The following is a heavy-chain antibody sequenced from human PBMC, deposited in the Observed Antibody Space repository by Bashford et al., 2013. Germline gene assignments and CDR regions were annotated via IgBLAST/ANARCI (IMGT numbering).Heavy chain of an antibody. CDR3: AKDSVTVGATEGQIDY. CDR2: ISYDGSNK. D-gene: IGHD1-26*01. V-gene: IGHV3-30*18. CDR1: GFTFSSYG. Sequence: GGSLRLSCAASGFTFSSYGMHWVRQAPGKGLEWVAVISYDGSNKYYADSVKGRFTISRDNSKNTLYLQMNSLRAEDTAVYYCAKDSVTVGATEGQIDYWGQGTLVTVSS. J-gene: IGHJ4*02.